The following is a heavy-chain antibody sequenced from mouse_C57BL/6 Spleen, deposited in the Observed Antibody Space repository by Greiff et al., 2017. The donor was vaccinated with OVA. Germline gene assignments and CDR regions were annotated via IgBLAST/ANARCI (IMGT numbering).Heavy chain of an antibody. CDR2: ISYDGSN. J-gene: IGHJ4*01. CDR1: GYSITSGYY. D-gene: IGHD2-12*01. Sequence: EVKLEESGPGLVKPSQSLSLTCSVTGYSITSGYYWNWIRQFPGNKLEWMGYISYDGSNNYNPSLKNRISITRDTSKNQFFLKLNSVTTEDTATYYCASYSNDGGGAMDYWGQGTSVTVSS. V-gene: IGHV3-6*01. CDR3: ASYSNDGGGAMDY.